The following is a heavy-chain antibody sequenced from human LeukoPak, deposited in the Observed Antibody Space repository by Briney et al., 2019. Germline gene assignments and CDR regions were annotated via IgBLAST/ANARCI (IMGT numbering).Heavy chain of an antibody. J-gene: IGHJ3*02. Sequence: PSETLSLTCTVSGASINTYYWNWIRQTPGKGLEWIGYFSYSGSTNYNPSLKSRVTISVDTSKSQFSLRLTSVTAADTAVYYCARKNDFDIWGQGTLVTVSS. CDR2: FSYSGST. V-gene: IGHV4-59*01. CDR3: ARKNDFDI. D-gene: IGHD2/OR15-2a*01. CDR1: GASINTYY.